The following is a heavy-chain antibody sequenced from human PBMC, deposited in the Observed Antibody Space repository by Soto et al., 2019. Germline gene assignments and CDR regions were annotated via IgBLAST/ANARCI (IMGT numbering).Heavy chain of an antibody. V-gene: IGHV1-69*13. J-gene: IGHJ5*02. Sequence: ASVKVSCKASGGTFSSYAISWVRQAPGQGLEWMGGIIPIFGTANYAQKFQGRVTIPADESTSTAYMELSSLRSEDTAVYYCARGLAHWNYKGFDPWGQGTLVTVSS. D-gene: IGHD1-7*01. CDR1: GGTFSSYA. CDR3: ARGLAHWNYKGFDP. CDR2: IIPIFGTA.